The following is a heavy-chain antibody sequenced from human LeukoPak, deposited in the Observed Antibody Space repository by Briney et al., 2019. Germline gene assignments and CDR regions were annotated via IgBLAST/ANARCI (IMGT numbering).Heavy chain of an antibody. CDR2: MNPNSGNT. J-gene: IGHJ5*02. CDR3: ARGPPYSSPDNWFDP. D-gene: IGHD6-13*01. Sequence: ASVKVSCKASGYTSTSYDINWVRQATGQGLEWMGWMNPNSGNTGYAQKFQGRVTMTRNTSISTAYMELSSLRSEDTAVYYCARGPPYSSPDNWFDPWGQGTLVTVSS. CDR1: GYTSTSYD. V-gene: IGHV1-8*01.